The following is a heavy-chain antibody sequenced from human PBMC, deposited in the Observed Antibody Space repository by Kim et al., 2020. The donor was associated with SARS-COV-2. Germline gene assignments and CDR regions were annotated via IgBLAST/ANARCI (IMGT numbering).Heavy chain of an antibody. CDR2: IIPIFGTA. CDR1: GGTFSSYA. CDR3: ARAIEGRLDYYDSSGYYYYGMDV. V-gene: IGHV1-69*13. D-gene: IGHD3-22*01. Sequence: SVKVSCKASGGTFSSYAISWVRQAPGQGLEWMGGIIPIFGTANYAQKFQGRVTITADESTSTAYMELSSLRSEDTAVYYRARAIEGRLDYYDSSGYYYYGMDVWGQGTTVTVSS. J-gene: IGHJ6*02.